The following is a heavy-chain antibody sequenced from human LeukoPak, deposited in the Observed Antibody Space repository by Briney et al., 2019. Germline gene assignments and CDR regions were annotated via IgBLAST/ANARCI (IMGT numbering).Heavy chain of an antibody. CDR1: GGSISSYY. CDR2: IYYSGST. Sequence: SETLSLTCTVSGGSISSYYWSWIRQPPGEGLEWIGYIYYSGSTNYNPSLKSRVTISVDTSKNQFSLKLSSVTAADTAVYYCARSKSGSYYDYFDYWGQGTLVTVSS. V-gene: IGHV4-59*08. D-gene: IGHD1-26*01. J-gene: IGHJ4*02. CDR3: ARSKSGSYYDYFDY.